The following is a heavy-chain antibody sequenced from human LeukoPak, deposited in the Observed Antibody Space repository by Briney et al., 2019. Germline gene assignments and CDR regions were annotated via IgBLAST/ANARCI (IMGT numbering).Heavy chain of an antibody. J-gene: IGHJ4*02. CDR3: ARMNTAMDYIDY. CDR2: IITYNGNT. Sequence: ASVKVSCKASGYTFTSYGISWVRQAPGQGLEWMGWIITYNGNTNYAQKFQGRVTMTRDTSISTAYMELSRLRSDDTAVYYCARMNTAMDYIDYWGQGTLVTVSS. CDR1: GYTFTSYG. D-gene: IGHD5-18*01. V-gene: IGHV1-18*01.